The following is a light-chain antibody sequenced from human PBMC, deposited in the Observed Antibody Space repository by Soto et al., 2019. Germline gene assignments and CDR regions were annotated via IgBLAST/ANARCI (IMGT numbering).Light chain of an antibody. CDR2: GAS. CDR1: QSVSSNY. V-gene: IGKV3-20*01. CDR3: QQYGGAPWT. Sequence: EIVLTQSPGTLSLSPGERATLSCRASQSVSSNYLAWFQQRPGQPPRLLISGASSRATGIPDRFSGSGSGTDFTLTISRLEPEDFAVYHCQQYGGAPWTFGQGTQVDIK. J-gene: IGKJ1*01.